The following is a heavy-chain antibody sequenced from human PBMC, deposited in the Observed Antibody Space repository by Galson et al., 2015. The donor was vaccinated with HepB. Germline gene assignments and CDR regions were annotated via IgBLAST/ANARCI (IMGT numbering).Heavy chain of an antibody. V-gene: IGHV3-72*01. Sequence: PRLSCSASGFTFSDHYMDWVRQAPGKGLEWIGRIRNKPNSYTTEYAASVKGRFTISRDDSKNSLYLQMHSLKTEDTAVYYCARASHWAFDYWGQGTLVTVSS. D-gene: IGHD7-27*01. CDR1: GFTFSDHY. J-gene: IGHJ4*02. CDR2: IRNKPNSYTT. CDR3: ARASHWAFDY.